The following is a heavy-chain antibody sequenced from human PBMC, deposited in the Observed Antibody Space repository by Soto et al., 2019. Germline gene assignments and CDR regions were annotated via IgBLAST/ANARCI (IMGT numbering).Heavy chain of an antibody. CDR3: AHSIYLGLLWSRDAFDI. CDR1: GFSLSTSGVG. V-gene: IGHV2-5*01. J-gene: IGHJ3*02. D-gene: IGHD3-10*01. CDR2: IYWNDDK. Sequence: GPTLVNPTQTLTLTCTFSGFSLSTSGVGVGWIRQPPGKALEWLALIYWNDDKRYSPSLKSRLTITKDTSKNQVVLTMTNMDPVDTATYYCAHSIYLGLLWSRDAFDIWGQGTMVTVSS.